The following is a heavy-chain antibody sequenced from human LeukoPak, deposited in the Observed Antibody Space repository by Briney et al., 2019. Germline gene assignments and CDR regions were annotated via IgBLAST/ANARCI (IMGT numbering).Heavy chain of an antibody. V-gene: IGHV4-38-2*02. D-gene: IGHD3-22*01. CDR3: ARDKYYYDSSGYYYFDY. Sequence: PSETLSLTCTVSGYPISSGYYWGWIRQPPGKGLEWIGSIYHSGSTYYNPSLKSRVTISVDTSKNQFSLKLSSVTAADTAVYYCARDKYYYDSSGYYYFDYWGQGTLVTVSS. J-gene: IGHJ4*02. CDR2: IYHSGST. CDR1: GYPISSGYY.